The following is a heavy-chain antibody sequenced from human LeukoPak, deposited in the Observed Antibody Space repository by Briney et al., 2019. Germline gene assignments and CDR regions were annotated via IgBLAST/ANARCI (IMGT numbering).Heavy chain of an antibody. CDR3: ARVSSSWFGGWFDP. CDR2: IYGTGSA. J-gene: IGHJ5*02. D-gene: IGHD6-13*01. CDR1: GDSISSGSYY. V-gene: IGHV4-61*02. Sequence: PLQTLSLTCTVSGDSISSGSYYWSWIRQPAGKGVEWIGRIYGTGSANYNPSLKSRVTISVDTSKNQFSLKLSSVTAADTAVYYCARVSSSWFGGWFDPWGQGTLVTVSS.